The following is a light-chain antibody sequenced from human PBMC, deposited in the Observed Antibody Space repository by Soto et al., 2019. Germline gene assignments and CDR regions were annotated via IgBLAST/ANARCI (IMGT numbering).Light chain of an antibody. V-gene: IGKV3-20*01. CDR3: QQYGSSRWR. CDR2: DTS. J-gene: IGKJ1*01. Sequence: EIMWKNAASTLTSTPGERATLSCKASQTVSNKLAWYQHKPGQAPRLLIYDTSNRATGIPARFSGSGSGTDFTLTISRLEPEDFAVYYCQQYGSSRWRSGQGTKVAIK. CDR1: QTVSNK.